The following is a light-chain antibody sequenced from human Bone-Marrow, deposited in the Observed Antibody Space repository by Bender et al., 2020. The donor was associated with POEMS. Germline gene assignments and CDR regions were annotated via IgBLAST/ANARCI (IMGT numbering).Light chain of an antibody. J-gene: IGLJ1*01. V-gene: IGLV2-23*01. Sequence: QSALTQPRSMSESPGQSVTISCTGTSSDVGNYNLVSWYQQHPGKAPKLMIFEDSKRPSGVSPRFSGSQSGNTASLIISGLQAEDEADYHCCAYAGGSNYVFGGGTTVIVL. CDR1: SSDVGNYNL. CDR2: EDS. CDR3: CAYAGGSNYV.